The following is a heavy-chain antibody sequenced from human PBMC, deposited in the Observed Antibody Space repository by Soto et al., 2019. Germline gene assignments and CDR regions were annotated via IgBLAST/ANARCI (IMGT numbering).Heavy chain of an antibody. V-gene: IGHV3-30*18. J-gene: IGHJ5*02. CDR2: ISYDGSNK. CDR1: GFTFSSYG. CDR3: AKVGGAVAGSVGWFDP. Sequence: QVQLVESGGGVVQPGRSLRLSCAASGFTFSSYGMHWVRQAPGKGLEWVAGISYDGSNKYYADSVKGRFTISRDNSKNTLYLQMNSLRAEDTAVYYCAKVGGAVAGSVGWFDPWGQGTLVTVSS. D-gene: IGHD6-19*01.